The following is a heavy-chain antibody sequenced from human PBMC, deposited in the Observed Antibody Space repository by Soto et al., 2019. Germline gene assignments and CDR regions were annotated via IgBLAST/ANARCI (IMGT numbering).Heavy chain of an antibody. Sequence: SETLSLTCAVYGGSFSGYYWSWIRQPPGKGLEWIGEINHSGSTNYNPSLKSRVTISVDTSKNQFSLKLSSVTAADTAVYYCARGLAAAGTYYYMDVWGKGTTVNVAS. V-gene: IGHV4-34*01. J-gene: IGHJ6*03. D-gene: IGHD6-13*01. CDR3: ARGLAAAGTYYYMDV. CDR1: GGSFSGYY. CDR2: INHSGST.